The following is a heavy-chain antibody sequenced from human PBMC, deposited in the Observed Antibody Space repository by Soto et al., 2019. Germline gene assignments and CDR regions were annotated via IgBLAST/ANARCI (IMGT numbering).Heavy chain of an antibody. CDR1: GGSISSYY. CDR2: IYYSGST. J-gene: IGHJ6*03. Sequence: SETLSLTCTVSGGSISSYYWSWIRQPPGKGLKWIGYIYYSGSTNYNPSLKSRVTISVDTSKNQFSLKLSSVTAADTVVYYCAREYYVLLTASAYSYYFYMDGWGKGTTVTVPS. D-gene: IGHD3-9*01. V-gene: IGHV4-59*01. CDR3: AREYYVLLTASAYSYYFYMDG.